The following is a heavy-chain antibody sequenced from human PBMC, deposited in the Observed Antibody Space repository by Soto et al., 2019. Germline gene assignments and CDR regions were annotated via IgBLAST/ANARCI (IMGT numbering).Heavy chain of an antibody. CDR1: GYTFTSYA. CDR3: ARVSQQALDFDY. J-gene: IGHJ4*02. Sequence: GASVKVSCKASGYTFTSYAMHWVRQAPGQRLEWMGWINAGNGNTKYSQKFQGRVTITRDTSASTAYMELSSRRSEDTAVYYCARVSQQALDFDYWGQGTLVTVSS. V-gene: IGHV1-3*01. CDR2: INAGNGNT. D-gene: IGHD3-3*02.